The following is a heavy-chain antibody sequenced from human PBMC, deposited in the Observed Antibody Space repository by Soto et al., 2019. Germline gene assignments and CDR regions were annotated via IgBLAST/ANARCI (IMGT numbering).Heavy chain of an antibody. CDR3: ARQADYNILTGYYYYFDY. CDR2: IYPGDSDA. D-gene: IGHD3-9*01. J-gene: IGHJ4*01. CDR1: GYSFSSYW. V-gene: IGHV5-51*01. Sequence: GESLKISCKASGYSFSSYWIAWVRQMPGKGLEWMGIIYPGDSDARYSPSFEGHVTISVDESINTAYLQWSYLKASDTDMYYCARQADYNILTGYYYYFDYWGHGSLVTVSS.